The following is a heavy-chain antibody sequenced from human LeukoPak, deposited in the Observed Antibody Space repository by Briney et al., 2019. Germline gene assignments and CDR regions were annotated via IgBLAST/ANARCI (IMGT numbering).Heavy chain of an antibody. V-gene: IGHV3-30*02. Sequence: GGSLRLSCAASGFTFSSYGMHWVRQAPGKGLEWVTFVRYDESDKFYADSVKGRFTISRDNSKNTLYLQMNSLRAEDTAVYYCARGQFDYYYMDVWGKGTTVTVSS. D-gene: IGHD5-24*01. CDR1: GFTFSSYG. J-gene: IGHJ6*03. CDR3: ARGQFDYYYMDV. CDR2: VRYDESDK.